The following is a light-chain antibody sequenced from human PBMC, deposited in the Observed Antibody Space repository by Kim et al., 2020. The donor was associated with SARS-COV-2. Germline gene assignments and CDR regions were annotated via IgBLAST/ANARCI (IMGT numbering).Light chain of an antibody. CDR3: QKYDNAPWT. CDR2: AAS. J-gene: IGKJ1*01. V-gene: IGKV1-27*01. CDR1: QDISNH. Sequence: DIQMTQSPSSLSASVGDGVTITCRAGQDISNHLAWYQQKPGKVPKVLISAASALQSGLPSRFSGSRSGTDFTLTISSLQPEDVATYYCQKYDNAPWTFGQGTKVEIK.